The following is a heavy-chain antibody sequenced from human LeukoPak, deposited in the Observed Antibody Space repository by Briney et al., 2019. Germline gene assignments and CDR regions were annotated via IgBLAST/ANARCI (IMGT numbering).Heavy chain of an antibody. J-gene: IGHJ4*02. D-gene: IGHD4-17*01. CDR1: GFTFSSYA. V-gene: IGHV3-23*01. Sequence: PGGPLRLSCAASGFTFSSYAISWVRQAPGKGLEWVSAISGSGSSTYYRDSVKGRFTISRDNSKNTLYLQMNSLRAEDTAVYHCARDHGDYTFGLWGQGTLVTVSS. CDR2: ISGSGSST. CDR3: ARDHGDYTFGL.